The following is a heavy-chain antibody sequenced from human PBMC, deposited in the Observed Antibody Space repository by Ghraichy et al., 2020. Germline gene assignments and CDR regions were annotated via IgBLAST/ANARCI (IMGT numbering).Heavy chain of an antibody. D-gene: IGHD3-22*01. Sequence: GGSLRLSCAASGFTFSNYAMSWVRQAPGKGLEWVSAISGSGGSTYYADSVKGRFTISRDNSKNTLFLQLNSPRAEDTAVYYCAKSLSAGLKTVVIISLLRAFDIWGQGTMVTVSS. CDR3: AKSLSAGLKTVVIISLLRAFDI. CDR2: ISGSGGST. V-gene: IGHV3-23*01. CDR1: GFTFSNYA. J-gene: IGHJ3*02.